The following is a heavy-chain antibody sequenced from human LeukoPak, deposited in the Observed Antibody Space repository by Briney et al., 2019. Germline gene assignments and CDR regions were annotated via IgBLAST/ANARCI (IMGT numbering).Heavy chain of an antibody. V-gene: IGHV3-30*04. CDR1: GFTFSSYA. J-gene: IGHJ4*02. D-gene: IGHD1-26*01. Sequence: GGSLRLSCAASGFTFSSYAMHWVRQAPGKGLEWVAVISYDGSNKYYADSVKGRFTISRDNSKNTLYLQMNSLRAEDTAVYYCAKDSVGATKDWGQGTLVTVSS. CDR3: AKDSVGATKD. CDR2: ISYDGSNK.